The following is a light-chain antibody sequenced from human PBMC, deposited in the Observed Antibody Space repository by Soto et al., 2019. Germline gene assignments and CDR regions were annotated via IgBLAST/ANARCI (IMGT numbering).Light chain of an antibody. CDR1: QSLSTNY. CDR3: QQYGDSPPT. CDR2: GAS. V-gene: IGKV3-20*01. J-gene: IGKJ1*01. Sequence: EIVLTQSPGTQSLSPGERATLSCRASQSLSTNYLAWYQRKPGQAPRLLIYGASSRATDIPRRFSGSGSGTDSTLTITRLEPEDFAVYYCQQYGDSPPTFGQGTKV.